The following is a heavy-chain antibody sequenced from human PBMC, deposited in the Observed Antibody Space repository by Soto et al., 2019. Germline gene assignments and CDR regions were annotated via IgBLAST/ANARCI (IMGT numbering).Heavy chain of an antibody. D-gene: IGHD3-9*01. V-gene: IGHV5-51*03. CDR3: ARREMLPGFVYFDY. CDR1: GYTFTKYW. J-gene: IGHJ4*02. Sequence: EVQLVQSGAEVKKTGESLKISCQASGYTFTKYWVGWVRQMPGKGLEWMGIIYPDDSDTTYSPSFQGHVTISPDNSISTAYLQWSSLKASDTPTYYCARREMLPGFVYFDYWGQGTQVTVSS. CDR2: IYPDDSDT.